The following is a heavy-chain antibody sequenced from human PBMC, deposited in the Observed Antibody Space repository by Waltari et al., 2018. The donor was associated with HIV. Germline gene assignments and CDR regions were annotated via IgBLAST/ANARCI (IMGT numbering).Heavy chain of an antibody. CDR2: INPDYGLT. CDR3: ARDEAASAPVDY. Sequence: QVQLVQSGAAVKEPGASVKISCNTSGYSFTSYPIHWVRQAPGQGLEWMGRINPDYGLTKYSQKFQGRITITRDTSAAIVYMELTSLRSEDTAIYYCARDEAASAPVDYWGQGTRVSVSS. V-gene: IGHV1-3*01. D-gene: IGHD2-2*01. J-gene: IGHJ4*02. CDR1: GYSFTSYP.